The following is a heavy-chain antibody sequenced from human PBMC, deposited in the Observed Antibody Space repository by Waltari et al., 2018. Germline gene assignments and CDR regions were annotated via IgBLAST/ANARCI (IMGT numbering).Heavy chain of an antibody. V-gene: IGHV4-59*11. CDR1: GGSISRHY. CDR2: MYHTGNT. CDR3: AKTEGLGEGYYFDL. Sequence: QLQLQESGPGLVKPSETLSLTCTVSGGSISRHYWSWRRQSPGKGLEWIAYMYHTGNTNYNPSLKSRVTIAVDTSKNQLSLKLTSVTAADAAVYYCAKTEGLGEGYYFDLWGQGTLVTVSS. D-gene: IGHD6-19*01. J-gene: IGHJ4*02.